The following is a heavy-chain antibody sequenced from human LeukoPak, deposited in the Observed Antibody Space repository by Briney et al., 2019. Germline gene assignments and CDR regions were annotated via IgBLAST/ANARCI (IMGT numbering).Heavy chain of an antibody. CDR1: GFTFSSYA. J-gene: IGHJ4*02. V-gene: IGHV3-23*01. CDR3: VKRQCSGGSCYFIDY. CDR2: ISGSGGST. D-gene: IGHD2-15*01. Sequence: GGSLRLSCAASGFTFSSYAMTWVRQAPGKGLEWVSFISGSGGSTYYADSVKGRFTISRDNSKNTVYLQMNSLRVEDTAVYYCVKRQCSGGSCYFIDYWGQGTLVTVSS.